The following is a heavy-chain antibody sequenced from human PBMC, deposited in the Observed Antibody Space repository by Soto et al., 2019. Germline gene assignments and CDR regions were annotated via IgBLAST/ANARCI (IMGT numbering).Heavy chain of an antibody. Sequence: ASVKVSCKASGYTFTNYGFSWVRQAPGQGLEWMGWISGYNCNTNYAQKFQGRVTMTTDTSTSTAYMELRSLRSDDTAVYYCAREGIVVIGSPIDSWGQGTPVTVSS. J-gene: IGHJ4*02. CDR2: ISGYNCNT. CDR1: GYTFTNYG. V-gene: IGHV1-18*01. CDR3: AREGIVVIGSPIDS. D-gene: IGHD6-19*01.